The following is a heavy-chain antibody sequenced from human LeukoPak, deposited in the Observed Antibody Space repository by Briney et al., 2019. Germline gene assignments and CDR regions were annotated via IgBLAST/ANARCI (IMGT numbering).Heavy chain of an antibody. CDR3: ARMYYDSSGYYQLDY. CDR2: IYYSGST. Sequence: SETLSLTCTVSGGSISSSSYYWGWIRQPPGKGLEWIGSIYYSGSTYYNPSLKSRVTISVDTSKNQFSLKLSSVTAADTAVYYCARMYYDSSGYYQLDYWGQGTLVTVSS. J-gene: IGHJ4*02. V-gene: IGHV4-39*01. CDR1: GGSISSSSYY. D-gene: IGHD3-22*01.